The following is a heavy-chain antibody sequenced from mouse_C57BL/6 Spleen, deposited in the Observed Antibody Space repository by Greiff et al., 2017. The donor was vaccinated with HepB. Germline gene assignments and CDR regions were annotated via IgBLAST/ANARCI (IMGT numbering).Heavy chain of an antibody. D-gene: IGHD1-2*01. CDR1: GYTFTSYW. Sequence: VQLQQSGAELVRPGTSVKLSCKASGYTFTSYWMHWVKQRPGQGLEWIGVIDPSDSYTNYNQKFKGKATLTVDTSSSTAYMQLSSLTSEDSAVYYCAGYEDYWGQGTTLTVSS. CDR2: IDPSDSYT. J-gene: IGHJ2*01. V-gene: IGHV1-59*01. CDR3: AGYEDY.